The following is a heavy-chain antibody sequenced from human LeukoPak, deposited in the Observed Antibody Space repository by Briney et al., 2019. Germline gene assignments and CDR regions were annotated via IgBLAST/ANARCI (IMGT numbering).Heavy chain of an antibody. V-gene: IGHV2-5*02. CDR1: GFSRRTRGVG. D-gene: IGHD3-10*01. CDR2: IYWDDDK. J-gene: IGHJ5*02. CDR3: AHSPMVRAHAGHWFDP. Sequence: EAGPTLFYPTPALTLTCTFSGFSRRTRGVGVGWIGQPPGKALEWLALIYWDDDKRYSPSLKSRLTITKDTSKNQVVLTMTNMDPVDTATYYCAHSPMVRAHAGHWFDPWGQGTLVTVSS.